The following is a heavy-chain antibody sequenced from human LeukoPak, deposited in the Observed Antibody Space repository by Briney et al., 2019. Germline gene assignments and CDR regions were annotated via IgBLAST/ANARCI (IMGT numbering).Heavy chain of an antibody. CDR1: GYSFTSYW. J-gene: IGHJ4*02. CDR3: ARRGGSSGWSYYFDY. D-gene: IGHD6-19*01. Sequence: GESLQISCKGSGYSFTSYWIGWVRQVPGKGLEWMGIIYPGDSDTRYSPSFQGQVTISADKSISTAYLQWSSLKASDTAMYYCARRGGSSGWSYYFDYWGQGTLVTVSS. CDR2: IYPGDSDT. V-gene: IGHV5-51*01.